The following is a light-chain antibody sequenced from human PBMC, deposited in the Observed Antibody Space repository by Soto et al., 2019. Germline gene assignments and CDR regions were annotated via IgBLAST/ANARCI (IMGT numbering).Light chain of an antibody. V-gene: IGKV3D-15*01. CDR1: QSVRSN. Sequence: EVLVTQSPDTLSVSPGERATLSCRASQSVRSNLAWYQQKPGQAPRLLIYGASTRATGIPARFSGSGSGTAFTLTISSLQSEDSAVYYCQHYDNWPPLTFGGGTKVEIK. CDR2: GAS. J-gene: IGKJ4*01. CDR3: QHYDNWPPLT.